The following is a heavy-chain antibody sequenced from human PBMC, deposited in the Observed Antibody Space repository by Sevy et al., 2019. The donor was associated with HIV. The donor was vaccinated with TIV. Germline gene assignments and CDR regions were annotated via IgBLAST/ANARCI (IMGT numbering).Heavy chain of an antibody. CDR3: TWTGTMSNMDY. CDR1: GFTFTDAW. V-gene: IGHV3-15*01. CDR2: IKSKAGGETT. Sequence: GGSLRLSCAASGFTFTDAWMTWVRQAPGKGLEWIGRIKSKAGGETTDYAAPVKGRFTISRDDSKTTLYLQMNSLKTEDTAVYYCTWTGTMSNMDYWGQGTLVTVSS. J-gene: IGHJ4*02. D-gene: IGHD3-3*01.